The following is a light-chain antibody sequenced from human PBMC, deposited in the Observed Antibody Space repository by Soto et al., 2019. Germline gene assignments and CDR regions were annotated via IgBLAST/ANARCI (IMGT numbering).Light chain of an antibody. V-gene: IGLV1-44*01. Sequence: QSALTQPPSASGTPGQRVIISCSGSSSNIGSNTVNWYQHLPGTAPKLLIYNHDQRPSGVPDRFSGSKSGTSASLAISGLQSEDEADYYCAAWDDSLNGYVFGTGTKVTVL. J-gene: IGLJ1*01. CDR2: NHD. CDR3: AAWDDSLNGYV. CDR1: SSNIGSNT.